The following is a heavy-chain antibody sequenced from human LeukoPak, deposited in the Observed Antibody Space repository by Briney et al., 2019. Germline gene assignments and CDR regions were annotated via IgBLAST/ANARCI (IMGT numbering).Heavy chain of an antibody. J-gene: IGHJ6*03. V-gene: IGHV3-66*01. D-gene: IGHD3-10*01. CDR1: GFTVSSNY. CDR2: IYSGGST. CDR3: AREAYGSGSLYYYYYMDV. Sequence: GGSLRLSCAASGFTVSSNYMSWVRQAPGKGLEWVSVIYSGGSTYYADSVKGRFTISRDNSKNTLYLQMNSLRAEDTAVYYCAREAYGSGSLYYYYYMDVWGKGTTVTISS.